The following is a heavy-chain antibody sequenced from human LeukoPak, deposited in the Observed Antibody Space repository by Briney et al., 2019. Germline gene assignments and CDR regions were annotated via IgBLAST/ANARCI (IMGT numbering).Heavy chain of an antibody. CDR3: ARDRIAVAGTDYYYYMDV. CDR2: IYYSGST. Sequence: SETLSLTCTVSGGSISSYYWSLIRQPPGKGLEWIGYIYYSGSTNYNPSLKSRVTISVDTSKNQFSLKLSSVTAADTAVYYCARDRIAVAGTDYYYYMDVWGKGTTVTVSS. D-gene: IGHD6-19*01. CDR1: GGSISSYY. J-gene: IGHJ6*03. V-gene: IGHV4-59*01.